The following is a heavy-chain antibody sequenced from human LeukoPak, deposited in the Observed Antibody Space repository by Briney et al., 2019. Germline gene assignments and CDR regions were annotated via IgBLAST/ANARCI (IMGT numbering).Heavy chain of an antibody. CDR2: IYYSGSS. J-gene: IGHJ4*02. V-gene: IGHV4-39*01. CDR1: GGSISSSSYY. CDR3: ARLGSSAPLYYFDY. Sequence: SETLSLTCTVSGGSISSSSYYWGWIRQPPGKGLEWIGNIYYSGSSYYNPSLKSRVTISADTSKNQFSLKLSSVTAADSAMYYCARLGSSAPLYYFDYWGQGTLVTVSS. D-gene: IGHD6-19*01.